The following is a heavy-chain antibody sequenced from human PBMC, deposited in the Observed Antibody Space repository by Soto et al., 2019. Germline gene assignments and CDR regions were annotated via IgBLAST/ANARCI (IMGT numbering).Heavy chain of an antibody. CDR1: GGSISSSSYY. V-gene: IGHV4-39*01. Sequence: SETLSLTCTVSGGSISSSSYYWGWIRQPPGKGLEWIGSIYYSGSTYYNPSLKSRVTISVDTSKNQFSLKLSSVTAADTAVYYCARHSLRYFDWSPYYFDYWGQGTLVTV. CDR3: ARHSLRYFDWSPYYFDY. D-gene: IGHD3-9*01. J-gene: IGHJ4*02. CDR2: IYYSGST.